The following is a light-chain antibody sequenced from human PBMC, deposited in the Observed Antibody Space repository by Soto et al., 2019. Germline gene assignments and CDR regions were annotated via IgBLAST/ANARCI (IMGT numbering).Light chain of an antibody. CDR3: QQRSNWPPT. V-gene: IGKV3-11*01. Sequence: EIVLTQSPATLSFSPGERATLPCRASQSVSSYLAWYQQKPGQAPRLLIYDASNRATGIPARFSGSGSGTDFTLTISSLEPEDFAVYYCQQRSNWPPTFGGGTKVDI. CDR1: QSVSSY. CDR2: DAS. J-gene: IGKJ4*01.